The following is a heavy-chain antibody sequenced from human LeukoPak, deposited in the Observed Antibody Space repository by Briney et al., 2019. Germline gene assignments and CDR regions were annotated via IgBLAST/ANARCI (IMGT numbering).Heavy chain of an antibody. CDR3: ARSITMVRGVPYYLDY. CDR2: INHSGST. CDR1: GGSFSGYY. J-gene: IGHJ4*02. V-gene: IGHV4-34*01. Sequence: PSETLSLTCAVYGGSFSGYYWSWIRQPPGKGLEWIGEINHSGSTNYNPSLKSRVTISVDTSKNQFSLKLSSVTAADTAVYYCARSITMVRGVPYYLDYWGQGTLVTVSS. D-gene: IGHD3-10*01.